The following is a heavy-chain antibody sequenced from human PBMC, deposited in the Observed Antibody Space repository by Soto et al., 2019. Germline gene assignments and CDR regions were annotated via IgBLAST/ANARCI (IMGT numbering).Heavy chain of an antibody. CDR1: GFTFSSYG. CDR2: IWYDGSNK. V-gene: IGHV3-33*01. D-gene: IGHD3-3*01. J-gene: IGHJ6*02. Sequence: LRLSCAASGFTFSSYGMHWVRQAPGKGLEWVAVIWYDGSNKYYADSVKGRFTISRDNSKNTLYLQMNSLRAEDTAVYYCARDYYDFWSGYYPRHYYYGMDVWGQGTTVTVSS. CDR3: ARDYYDFWSGYYPRHYYYGMDV.